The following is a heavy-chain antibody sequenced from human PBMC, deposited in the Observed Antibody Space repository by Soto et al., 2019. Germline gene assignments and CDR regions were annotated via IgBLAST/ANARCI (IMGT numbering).Heavy chain of an antibody. V-gene: IGHV3-9*01. J-gene: IGHJ4*02. Sequence: EVQLVESGGGLVQPGRSLRLSCAASGFTFDDYAMHWVRRVPGKGLECVSSISWNSNIIGYADSVKGRFTISRDNAKNSLYLQMNSLRPEDTALYYCAKGGRDGFCSGGRCYFDYWGQGPLLTVSS. CDR1: GFTFDDYA. CDR3: AKGGRDGFCSGGRCYFDY. CDR2: ISWNSNII. D-gene: IGHD2-15*01.